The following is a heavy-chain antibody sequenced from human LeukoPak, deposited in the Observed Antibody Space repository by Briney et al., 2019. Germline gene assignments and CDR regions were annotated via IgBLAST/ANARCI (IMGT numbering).Heavy chain of an antibody. J-gene: IGHJ5*02. Sequence: GGSLRLSCAASGFTFSNAWMSWVRQAPGKGLEWVGRIKSKTDGGTTDYAAPVKGRFTISRDDSKNTLYLQMNSLKTEDTAVYYCTAYCGGDCRLAWGQGTLVTVSS. CDR3: TAYCGGDCRLA. CDR2: IKSKTDGGTT. V-gene: IGHV3-15*01. CDR1: GFTFSNAW. D-gene: IGHD2-21*01.